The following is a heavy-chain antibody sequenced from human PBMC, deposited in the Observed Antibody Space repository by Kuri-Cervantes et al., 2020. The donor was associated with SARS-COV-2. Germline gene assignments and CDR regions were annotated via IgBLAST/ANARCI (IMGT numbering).Heavy chain of an antibody. CDR2: ISSDGKNK. V-gene: IGHV3-30*04. CDR3: AKDRAGVHDF. CDR1: GFTFSSYA. J-gene: IGHJ4*02. Sequence: GGSLRLSCAASGFTFSSYAMHWVRQAPGKGLEWVAVISSDGKNKKCMASGKGRFTISRDNSQNTLHLQMKSLRDEDTAIYYCAKDRAGVHDFWGQGTLVTVSS. D-gene: IGHD2-21*01.